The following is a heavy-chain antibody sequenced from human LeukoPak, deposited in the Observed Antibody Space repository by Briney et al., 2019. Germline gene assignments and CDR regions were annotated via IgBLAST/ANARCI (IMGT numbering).Heavy chain of an antibody. J-gene: IGHJ4*02. CDR1: GFTVSSNY. D-gene: IGHD2-8*02. CDR2: IYSGGST. V-gene: IGHV3-53*01. Sequence: GGSLRLSCAASGFTVSSNYMSWVRQAPGKGLEWVSVIYSGGSTYYADSVKGRFTISRDNSKNTLYLQMNSLTAEDTAVYYCAKGVVYRGPDYWGQGTLVTVSS. CDR3: AKGVVYRGPDY.